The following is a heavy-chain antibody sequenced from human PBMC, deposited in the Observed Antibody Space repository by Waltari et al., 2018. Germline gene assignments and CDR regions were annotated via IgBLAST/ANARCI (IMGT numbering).Heavy chain of an antibody. Sequence: QVQLQESGPGLVKSSETLSLTFTISGGSIRSYSWSWIRQPAGKGLEWIGRIYSSGSTNYSPSLDSRVSMSIDTSTNQFSLKLKSVTAADTAIYYCTRERRQLELVASFDVWGHGTKVSVSS. D-gene: IGHD1-1*01. CDR2: IYSSGST. J-gene: IGHJ3*01. CDR3: TRERRQLELVASFDV. V-gene: IGHV4-4*07. CDR1: GGSIRSYS.